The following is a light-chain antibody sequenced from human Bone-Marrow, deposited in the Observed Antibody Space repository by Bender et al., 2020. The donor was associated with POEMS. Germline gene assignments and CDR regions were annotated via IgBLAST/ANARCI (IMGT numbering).Light chain of an antibody. V-gene: IGLV2-18*02. CDR1: SSDVGRYDY. J-gene: IGLJ2*01. CDR3: SSYTRSSTLVV. CDR2: EVN. Sequence: QSALTQPPSASGSPGQSVTISCTGTSSDVGRYDYVSWYQQHPGKAPKLLIYEVNKRPSGVPDRFSGSKSGNTASLTISGLQTEDEAAYYCSSYTRSSTLVVFGGGTKLTVL.